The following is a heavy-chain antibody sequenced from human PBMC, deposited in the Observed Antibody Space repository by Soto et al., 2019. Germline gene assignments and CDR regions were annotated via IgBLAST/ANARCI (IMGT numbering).Heavy chain of an antibody. V-gene: IGHV1-2*06. CDR3: ARDGNFALRGYSFGFDL. D-gene: IGHD5-18*01. J-gene: IGHJ4*02. CDR1: GYRFTTYY. CDR2: MNLDTGGT. Sequence: GASVKVSCKASGYRFTTYYIHWVRQAPGQGLEWMGRMNLDTGGTTYAQKFQGRVTMTRDTSINTAYMEVSSVESDDTAMYYCARDGNFALRGYSFGFDLWGQGTLGTVSS.